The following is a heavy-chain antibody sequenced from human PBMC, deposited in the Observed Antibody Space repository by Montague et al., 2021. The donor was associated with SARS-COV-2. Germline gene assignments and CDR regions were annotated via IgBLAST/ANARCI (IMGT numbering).Heavy chain of an antibody. CDR3: ARDERWLVPDGFDI. V-gene: IGHV6-1*01. J-gene: IGHJ3*02. CDR1: GDSVSSNTAA. CDR2: TYYRSKWYH. D-gene: IGHD6-19*01. Sequence: CATSGDSVSSNTAAWNWIRQSPSRGLEWLGRTYYRSKWYHDYAVSVKSRITVNPDTSKNQFSLQLNSVTPEDTAVYYCARDERWLVPDGFDIWGQGTMVTVSS.